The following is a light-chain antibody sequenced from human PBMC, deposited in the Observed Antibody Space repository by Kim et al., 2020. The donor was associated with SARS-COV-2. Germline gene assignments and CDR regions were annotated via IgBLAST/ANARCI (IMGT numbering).Light chain of an antibody. CDR3: SSYTSSITLV. Sequence: QSALTQPASVSGSPGQSISISCTGSSRDVGGDNYVSWYQQHPGKAPKLMIYDVSNRPSGVSNRFSGSKSGNTASLTISGLQADDEADYYCSSYTSSITLVFGTGTKVTVL. CDR1: SRDVGGDNY. CDR2: DVS. V-gene: IGLV2-14*03. J-gene: IGLJ1*01.